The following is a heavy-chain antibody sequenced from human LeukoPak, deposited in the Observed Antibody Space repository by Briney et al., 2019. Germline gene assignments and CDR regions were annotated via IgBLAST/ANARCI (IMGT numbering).Heavy chain of an antibody. J-gene: IGHJ5*02. CDR1: GYTFTDYY. CDR2: VDPEDGET. CDR3: ATDYSNFQDWFDP. V-gene: IGHV1-69-2*01. D-gene: IGHD4-11*01. Sequence: ASVTVSCKVSGYTFTDYYMHWVQQATGKGLEWMGLVDPEDGETIYAEKFQGRVTITADTSTDTAYMELSSLRSEGTAVYYCATDYSNFQDWFDPWGQGTLVTVSS.